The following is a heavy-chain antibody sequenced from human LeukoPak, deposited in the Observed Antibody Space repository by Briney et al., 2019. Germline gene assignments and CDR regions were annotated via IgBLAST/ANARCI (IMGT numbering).Heavy chain of an antibody. Sequence: GESPKISCKGSGYSFTSYWISWVRQMPGKGLEWMGRIDPSDSYTNYSPSFQGHVTISADKSISTAYLQWSSLKASDTAMYYCARQTMVRGVIIEPRFSYGMDVWGQGTTVTVSS. CDR1: GYSFTSYW. J-gene: IGHJ6*02. V-gene: IGHV5-10-1*01. CDR2: IDPSDSYT. D-gene: IGHD3-10*01. CDR3: ARQTMVRGVIIEPRFSYGMDV.